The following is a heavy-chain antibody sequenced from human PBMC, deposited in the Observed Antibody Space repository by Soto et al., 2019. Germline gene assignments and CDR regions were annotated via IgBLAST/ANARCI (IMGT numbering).Heavy chain of an antibody. J-gene: IGHJ6*02. Sequence: GGSLRLSCAASGFTFSSYGMHWVRQAPGKGLEWVAVIWYDGSNKYYADSVKGRFTISRDNSKNTLCLQMNSLRAEDTAVYYCARVLASRKLRIGYGMDVWGQGTTVTVSS. CDR3: ARVLASRKLRIGYGMDV. V-gene: IGHV3-33*01. CDR1: GFTFSSYG. D-gene: IGHD3-3*01. CDR2: IWYDGSNK.